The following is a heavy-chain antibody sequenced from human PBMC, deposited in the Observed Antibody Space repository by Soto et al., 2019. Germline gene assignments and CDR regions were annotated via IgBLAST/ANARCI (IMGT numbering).Heavy chain of an antibody. V-gene: IGHV1-8*01. D-gene: IGHD5-12*01. J-gene: IGHJ6*03. Sequence: AASVKVSCKASGYTFTSYDINWVRQATGQGLEWMGWMNPNSGNTGYAQKFQGRVTMTRNTSISTAYMELSSLRSEDTAVYYCARVAGGYDFGYYYYYMDVWGKGTTVTVSS. CDR1: GYTFTSYD. CDR3: ARVAGGYDFGYYYYYMDV. CDR2: MNPNSGNT.